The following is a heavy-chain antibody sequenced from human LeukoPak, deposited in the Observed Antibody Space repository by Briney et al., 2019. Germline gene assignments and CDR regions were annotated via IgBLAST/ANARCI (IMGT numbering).Heavy chain of an antibody. J-gene: IGHJ4*02. Sequence: SETLSLTCTVSGGSISSSSYYWGWIRQPPGKGLEWIGNIYYSGSTKYNPSLQSRVTISVDTSKNHFSLRVSSVTAADTAVYYCARDDHSNYRFDFWGQGTLVTVSS. V-gene: IGHV4-39*07. CDR3: ARDDHSNYRFDF. CDR1: GGSISSSSYY. CDR2: IYYSGST. D-gene: IGHD4-11*01.